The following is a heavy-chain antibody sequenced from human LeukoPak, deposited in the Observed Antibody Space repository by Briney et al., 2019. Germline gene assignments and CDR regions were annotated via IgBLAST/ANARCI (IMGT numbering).Heavy chain of an antibody. Sequence: GSLRLSCAAPGFSFSTYWMSWVRQAPGKGLEWVANIKQDGSEKYYVDSVKGRFTISRDNAKNSLYLQMNSLRAEDTAVYYCGRRPREIAVADYWGQGTLVTVSS. D-gene: IGHD6-19*01. CDR3: GRRPREIAVADY. V-gene: IGHV3-7*01. CDR2: IKQDGSEK. CDR1: GFSFSTYW. J-gene: IGHJ4*02.